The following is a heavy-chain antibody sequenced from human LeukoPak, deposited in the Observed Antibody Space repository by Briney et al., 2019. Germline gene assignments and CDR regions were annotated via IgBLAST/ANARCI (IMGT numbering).Heavy chain of an antibody. Sequence: GGSLRLSCAASGFTFSSYEMNWVRQAPGKGLEWVSYISSSGSTIYYADSVKGRFTISRDNAKNSLYLQMNSLRAEDTAVYYCARVRRRYCSGGSCSTYWYFDLWGRGTLVTVSS. J-gene: IGHJ2*01. D-gene: IGHD2-15*01. CDR3: ARVRRRYCSGGSCSTYWYFDL. CDR2: ISSSGSTI. V-gene: IGHV3-48*03. CDR1: GFTFSSYE.